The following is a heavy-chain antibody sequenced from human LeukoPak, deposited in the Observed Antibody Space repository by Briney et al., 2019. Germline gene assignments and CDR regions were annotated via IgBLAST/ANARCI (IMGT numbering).Heavy chain of an antibody. CDR1: GGSISSYY. J-gene: IGHJ4*02. CDR3: AGRYSGSLDY. Sequence: SETLSLTCTASGGSISSYYWSWIRQPPGKGLEWIGYIYYSGSTNYNPSLNSRVTISVDTSKNQFSLKLSSVTAADTAVYYCAGRYSGSLDYWGQGTLVTVSS. CDR2: IYYSGST. D-gene: IGHD1-26*01. V-gene: IGHV4-59*01.